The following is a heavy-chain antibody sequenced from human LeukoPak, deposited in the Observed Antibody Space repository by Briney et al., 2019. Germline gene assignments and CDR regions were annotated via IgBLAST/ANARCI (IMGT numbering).Heavy chain of an antibody. V-gene: IGHV4-39*01. CDR2: IYYSGST. Sequence: SETLSLTCTVSGGSISSSSYYWGWIRQPPGKGLEWIGSIYYSGSTYYNPSLKSRATISVDTSKNQFSLKLSSVTAADTAVYYCALSIAAAGGAGGIDYWGQGTLVTVSS. J-gene: IGHJ4*02. D-gene: IGHD6-13*01. CDR3: ALSIAAAGGAGGIDY. CDR1: GGSISSSSYY.